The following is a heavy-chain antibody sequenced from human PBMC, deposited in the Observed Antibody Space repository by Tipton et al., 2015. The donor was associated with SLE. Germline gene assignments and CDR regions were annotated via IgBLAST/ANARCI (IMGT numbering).Heavy chain of an antibody. V-gene: IGHV4-39*07. J-gene: IGHJ4*02. CDR3: ARGGRGYGDYEFDY. D-gene: IGHD4-17*01. Sequence: TLSLTCTVSGGSISSSSYYWGWIRQPPGKGLEWIGSIYYSGSTNYNPSLKSRVTISVDTSKNQFSLKLSSVTAADTAVYYCARGGRGYGDYEFDYWAQGTLVTVSS. CDR2: IYYSGST. CDR1: GGSISSSSYY.